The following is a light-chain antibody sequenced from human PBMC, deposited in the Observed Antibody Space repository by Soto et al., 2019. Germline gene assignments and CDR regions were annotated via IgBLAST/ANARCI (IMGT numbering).Light chain of an antibody. J-gene: IGKJ4*01. Sequence: ELVVTQSPATLSVSPGERVTLSCRTSQDVSSKLAWYQQKAGQAPSLLIYDASTRATGTPARFSGSGSGTEFTLAVSSLQSEDYAVYFCQQYIRWPLTLGGGPKV. CDR2: DAS. V-gene: IGKV3D-15*01. CDR3: QQYIRWPLT. CDR1: QDVSSK.